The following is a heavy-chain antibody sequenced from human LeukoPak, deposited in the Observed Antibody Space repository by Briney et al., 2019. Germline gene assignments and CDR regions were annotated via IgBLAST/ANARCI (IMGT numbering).Heavy chain of an antibody. CDR2: ISSSSSYI. Sequence: PGGSLRLSCAASGFTFSNYSMNWVRQAPGKGLEWVSSISSSSSYIYYADSVKGRFTISRDNAKNSLYLQMNSLRAEDTAVYYCARDSEWELLGAVDYWGQGTLVTVSS. V-gene: IGHV3-21*01. J-gene: IGHJ4*02. CDR1: GFTFSNYS. CDR3: ARDSEWELLGAVDY. D-gene: IGHD1-26*01.